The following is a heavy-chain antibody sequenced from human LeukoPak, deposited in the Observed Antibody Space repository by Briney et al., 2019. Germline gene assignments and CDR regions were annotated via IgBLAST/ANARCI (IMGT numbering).Heavy chain of an antibody. CDR2: ISAYNSNT. CDR1: GYTFTSSG. Sequence: ASVKVSCKASGYTFTSSGISWVRQAPGQGLEWMGWISAYNSNTNYAQKLQGRVTMTTDTSTSTAYMELRSLRSDDTAVYYCARGGVAAGISSWFDPWGQGTLVTVSS. CDR3: ARGGVAAGISSWFDP. V-gene: IGHV1-18*01. J-gene: IGHJ5*02. D-gene: IGHD6-13*01.